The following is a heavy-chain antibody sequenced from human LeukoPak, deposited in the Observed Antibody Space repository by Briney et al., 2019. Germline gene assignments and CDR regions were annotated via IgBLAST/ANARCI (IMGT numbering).Heavy chain of an antibody. V-gene: IGHV1-69*05. J-gene: IGHJ4*02. D-gene: IGHD6-13*01. Sequence: SVKVSCKASGGTFSSYAISWVRQAPGQGLEWMGRIIPIFGTANYAQKFQGRVTITTDESTSTAYMELSSLRSEDTAVYYCARDRAYSSRPYYFDYWGQGTLVTVSS. CDR1: GGTFSSYA. CDR3: ARDRAYSSRPYYFDY. CDR2: IIPIFGTA.